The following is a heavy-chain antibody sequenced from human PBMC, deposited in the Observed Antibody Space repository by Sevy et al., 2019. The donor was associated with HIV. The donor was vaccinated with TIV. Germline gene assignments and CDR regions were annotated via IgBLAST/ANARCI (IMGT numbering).Heavy chain of an antibody. CDR2: IHPKSGAT. CDR3: AREDSDVTSAYYYFYYGMDV. V-gene: IGHV1-2*06. CDR1: GYTFTAYY. D-gene: IGHD3-22*01. Sequence: ASVKVSCKASGYTFTAYYIHWLRQAPGQGLEWMGRIHPKSGATNYAQKFQGRVTMTRDTSISTSFMELTSLRSDDTAVYYCAREDSDVTSAYYYFYYGMDVWGQGTTVTVSS. J-gene: IGHJ6*02.